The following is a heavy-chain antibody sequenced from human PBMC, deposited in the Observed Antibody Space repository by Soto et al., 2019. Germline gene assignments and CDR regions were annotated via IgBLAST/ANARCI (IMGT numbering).Heavy chain of an antibody. D-gene: IGHD3-10*01. J-gene: IGHJ4*02. V-gene: IGHV3-48*03. CDR2: ISGNGNTI. CDR1: GFTFSNYE. CDR3: ARDFYYGSGRFDY. Sequence: GGSLRLSCAASGFTFSNYEMNWVRQAPGKGLEWVSYISGNGNTINYADSVKGRFAISRDNAKNSLYLQMNSLRAEDTAVYYCARDFYYGSGRFDYWGQGTLVTVSS.